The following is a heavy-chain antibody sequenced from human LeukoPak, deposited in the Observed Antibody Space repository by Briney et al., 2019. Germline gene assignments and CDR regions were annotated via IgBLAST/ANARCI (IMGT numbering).Heavy chain of an antibody. CDR2: IYYSGST. D-gene: IGHD4-23*01. J-gene: IGHJ3*02. V-gene: IGHV4-59*01. CDR1: GFTFSSYG. CDR3: ARVGVRWPDAFDI. Sequence: GTLRLSCAASGFTFSSYGMSWVRQAPGKGLEWIGYIYYSGSTTYNPSLKSRVTISVDTSKNQFSLNLSSVTAADTAVYYCARVGVRWPDAFDIWGQGTMVTVSS.